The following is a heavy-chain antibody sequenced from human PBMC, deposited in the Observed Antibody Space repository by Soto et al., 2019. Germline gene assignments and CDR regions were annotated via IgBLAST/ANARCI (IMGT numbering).Heavy chain of an antibody. CDR3: ARLATGVVVPAANHHQFDY. D-gene: IGHD2-2*01. V-gene: IGHV3-30-3*01. CDR1: GFTFSSYA. J-gene: IGHJ4*02. Sequence: PGGSLRLSCAASGFTFSSYAMHWVRQAPGKRLEWVAVISYDGSNKYYADSVKGRFTISRDNSKNTLYLQMNSLRAEDTAVYYCARLATGVVVPAANHHQFDYWGQGTLVTVSS. CDR2: ISYDGSNK.